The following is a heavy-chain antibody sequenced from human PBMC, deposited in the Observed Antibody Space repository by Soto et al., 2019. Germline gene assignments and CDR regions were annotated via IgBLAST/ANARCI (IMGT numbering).Heavy chain of an antibody. CDR1: GFTFDDFY. CDR2: SGPSGTST. D-gene: IGHD1-7*01. CDR3: ARGGWNYENAFEL. J-gene: IGHJ4*02. V-gene: IGHV3-11*06. Sequence: QVQVVESGGASVKAGGSLRLSCVASGFTFDDFYMNRIRQAPGKGLEWVSYSGPSGTSTNYTDSVKGRFIISRDNAKESLYLEMNSLRPEDTAVYYCARGGWNYENAFELWGQGTLVTVSS.